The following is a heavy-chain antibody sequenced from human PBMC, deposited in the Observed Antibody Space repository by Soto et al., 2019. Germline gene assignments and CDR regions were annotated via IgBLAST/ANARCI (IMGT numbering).Heavy chain of an antibody. J-gene: IGHJ4*02. D-gene: IGHD6-19*01. V-gene: IGHV4-61*01. Sequence: SETLSLTCIVSGGSVSSGSYYWSWIRQPPGKGLEWIGYIYYSGRTNYNPSLKSRVTISVDTSKNQFSLKLSSVTAADKAVYYCARGPGKAVAGLVDYWGKRTLVTVSS. CDR1: GGSVSSGSYY. CDR2: IYYSGRT. CDR3: ARGPGKAVAGLVDY.